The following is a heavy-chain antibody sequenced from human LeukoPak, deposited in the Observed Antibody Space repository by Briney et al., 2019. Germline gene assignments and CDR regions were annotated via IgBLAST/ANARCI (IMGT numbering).Heavy chain of an antibody. CDR2: INHSGST. CDR1: GGSFSGYY. V-gene: IGHV4-34*01. Sequence: SETLSLTCAVYGGSFSGYYWSWIRQPPGKGLEWIGEINHSGSTNYNPSLKSRVTISVDTSKNQFSLKLSSVTAADTAVYYCARRSGSYGLADDYWGQGTLVTVSS. D-gene: IGHD1-26*01. CDR3: ARRSGSYGLADDY. J-gene: IGHJ4*02.